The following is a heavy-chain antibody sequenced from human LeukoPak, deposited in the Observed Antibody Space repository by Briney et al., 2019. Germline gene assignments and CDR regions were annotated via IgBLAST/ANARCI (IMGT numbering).Heavy chain of an antibody. V-gene: IGHV4-38-2*02. CDR2: IYHSGST. CDR1: GYSISSGYY. J-gene: IGHJ4*02. CDR3: AWKYYYDTSGYFYVDS. Sequence: PSETLSLTCTVSGYSISSGYYWGWIRQPPGKGLEWIGSIYHSGSTYYNPSLKSRVTISVDTSKNQFSLKLSSVTAADTAVYYCAWKYYYDTSGYFYVDSWGQGILVTVSS. D-gene: IGHD3-22*01.